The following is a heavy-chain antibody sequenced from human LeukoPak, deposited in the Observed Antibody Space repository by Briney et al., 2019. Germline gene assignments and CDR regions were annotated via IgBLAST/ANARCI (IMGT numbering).Heavy chain of an antibody. CDR3: VREGYSSGRAPAFDL. V-gene: IGHV3-13*01. Sequence: AGGSLRLSCAASGFTFSSYVMHWVRQPTGKGLEWVSGIGTAGETYYLDSVKGRFTISRENARDSLYLQMNSLTDGDTAMYYCVREGYSSGRAPAFDLWGQGTTVTVSS. CDR2: IGTAGET. J-gene: IGHJ3*01. D-gene: IGHD6-19*01. CDR1: GFTFSSYV.